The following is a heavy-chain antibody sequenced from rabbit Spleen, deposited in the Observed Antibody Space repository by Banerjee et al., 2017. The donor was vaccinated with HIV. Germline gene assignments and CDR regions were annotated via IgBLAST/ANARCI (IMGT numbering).Heavy chain of an antibody. J-gene: IGHJ4*01. CDR2: IYTGNSGST. D-gene: IGHD1-1*01. V-gene: IGHV1S40*01. CDR1: GFSFSSSYD. Sequence: QSLEESGGGLVQPEGSLTLTCTASGFSFSSSYDMRCVRQAPGKGLEWIGCIYTGNSGSTYYASWAKGRFTISKTSSTTVTLQMTSLTAADTATYFCARDLDNVIGWNFGWWGPGTLVTVS. CDR3: ARDLDNVIGWNFGW.